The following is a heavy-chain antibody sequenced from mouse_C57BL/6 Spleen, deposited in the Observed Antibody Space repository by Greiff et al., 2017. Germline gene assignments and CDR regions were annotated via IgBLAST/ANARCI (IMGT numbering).Heavy chain of an antibody. Sequence: EVKLQQSGPVLVKPGASVKMSCKASGYTFTDYYMNWVKQSHGKSLEWIGVINPYNGGTSYNQKFKGKATLTVDKSSSTAYMELNSLTSEDSAVYYCARRDYGSSFYWYFDVWGTGTTVTVSS. J-gene: IGHJ1*03. CDR2: INPYNGGT. D-gene: IGHD1-1*01. CDR1: GYTFTDYY. V-gene: IGHV1-19*01. CDR3: ARRDYGSSFYWYFDV.